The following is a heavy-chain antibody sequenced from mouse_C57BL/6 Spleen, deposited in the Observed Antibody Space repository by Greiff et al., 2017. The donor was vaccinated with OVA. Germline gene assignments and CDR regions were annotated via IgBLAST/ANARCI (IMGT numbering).Heavy chain of an antibody. J-gene: IGHJ2*01. Sequence: VQLKESGPGLVKPSQSLPLTCSVTGYPITSGYYWNWIRQLPGNKLEWMGYISYDGSNNYNPSLKNRISITRDTSKNQFFLKLNSVTTEDTATYYCARGSPDYWGQGTTLTVSS. CDR1: GYPITSGYY. CDR3: ARGSPDY. CDR2: ISYDGSN. V-gene: IGHV3-6*01.